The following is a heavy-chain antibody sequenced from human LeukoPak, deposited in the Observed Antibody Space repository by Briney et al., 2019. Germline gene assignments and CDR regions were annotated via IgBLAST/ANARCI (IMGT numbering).Heavy chain of an antibody. CDR3: ARDVTMTRQYYFDY. J-gene: IGHJ4*02. CDR1: GGTFSSYA. V-gene: IGHV1-69*13. CDR2: IIPIFGTA. D-gene: IGHD3-22*01. Sequence: SVTVSCKASGGTFSSYAISWVRQAPGQGLEWMGGIIPIFGTANYAQKFQGRVTITADESTSTAYMELSSLRSEDTAVYYCARDVTMTRQYYFDYWGQGTLVTGSS.